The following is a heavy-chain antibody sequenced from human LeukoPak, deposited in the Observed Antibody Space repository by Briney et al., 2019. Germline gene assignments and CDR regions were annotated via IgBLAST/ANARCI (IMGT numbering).Heavy chain of an antibody. J-gene: IGHJ4*02. CDR2: FSGSGGST. CDR1: GFTFSSYA. Sequence: GGSLRLSCPPSGFTFSSYAMSWVRQAPGKGLEWVSTFSGSGGSTYYADSVKGRFTISRDNAKNSLYLQMNSLRAEDTALYYCARDAVLRNIAAAGYFDYWGQGTLVTVSS. V-gene: IGHV3-23*01. D-gene: IGHD6-13*01. CDR3: ARDAVLRNIAAAGYFDY.